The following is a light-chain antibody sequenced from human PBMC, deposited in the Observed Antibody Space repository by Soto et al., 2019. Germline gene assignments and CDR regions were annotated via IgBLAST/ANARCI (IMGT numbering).Light chain of an antibody. CDR3: QQYADSSYT. CDR2: GAS. J-gene: IGKJ2*01. CDR1: QSVSSNY. V-gene: IGKV3-20*01. Sequence: EIVLTQSPGTLSLSPGERATLSCRASQSVSSNYLVWYQQKPGQAPRPLIYGASTRATGIPDRFSGSGSGTDFTLTISRPEPEDFAVYYCQQYADSSYTFGQGTKLEIK.